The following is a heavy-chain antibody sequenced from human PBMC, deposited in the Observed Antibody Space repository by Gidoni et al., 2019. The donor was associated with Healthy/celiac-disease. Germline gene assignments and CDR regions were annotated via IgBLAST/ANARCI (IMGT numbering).Heavy chain of an antibody. CDR3: ARGHPAATTGLYFKYYFDY. Sequence: QVQLQQWGAGLLKPSETLSLTCAVYGGSFSGYYWSWIRQPPGKGLEWIGEINHSGSTNYNPSLKSRVTISVDTSKNQFSLKLSSVTAADTAVYYCARGHPAATTGLYFKYYFDYWGQGTLVTVSS. V-gene: IGHV4-34*01. D-gene: IGHD1-26*01. CDR1: GGSFSGYY. J-gene: IGHJ4*02. CDR2: INHSGST.